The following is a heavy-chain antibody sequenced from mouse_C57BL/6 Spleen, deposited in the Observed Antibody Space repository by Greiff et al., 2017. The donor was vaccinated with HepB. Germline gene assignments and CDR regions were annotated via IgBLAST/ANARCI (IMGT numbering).Heavy chain of an antibody. CDR3: ARDGGTAQARAWFAY. CDR1: GYTFTSYW. V-gene: IGHV1-55*01. Sequence: VQLQQPGAELVKPGASVKMSCKASGYTFTSYWITWVKQRPGQGLEWIGDIYPGSGSTNYNEKFKSKATLTVDTSSSTAYMQLSSLTSEDSAVYYCARDGGTAQARAWFAYWGQGTLVTVSA. CDR2: IYPGSGST. J-gene: IGHJ3*01. D-gene: IGHD3-2*02.